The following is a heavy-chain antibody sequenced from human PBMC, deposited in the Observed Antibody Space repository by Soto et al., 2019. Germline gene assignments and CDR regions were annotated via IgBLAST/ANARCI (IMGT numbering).Heavy chain of an antibody. D-gene: IGHD2-8*01. CDR2: ISGSGGST. V-gene: IGHV3-23*01. CDR1: GFTFSSYA. J-gene: IGHJ6*02. Sequence: PGGSLRLSCAASGFTFSSYAMSWVRQAPGKGLEWVSAISGSGGSTYYADSVKGRFTISRDNSKNTLYLQMNSLRAEDTAVYYCAKEGGCTNGVCYTGYYYYGMDVWGQGTTVTVSS. CDR3: AKEGGCTNGVCYTGYYYYGMDV.